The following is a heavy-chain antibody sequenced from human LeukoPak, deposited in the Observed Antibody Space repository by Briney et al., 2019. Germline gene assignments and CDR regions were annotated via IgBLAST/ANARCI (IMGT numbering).Heavy chain of an antibody. D-gene: IGHD3-10*01. CDR2: ISSSSSTI. CDR3: ARDRYYYGSGTHFDY. CDR1: GFTFSSYS. Sequence: GGSLRLSCAASGFTFSSYSMNWVRQAPGKGLEWVSYISSSSSTIYYADSVKGRFAISRDNAKNSLYLQMNSLRAEDTAVYYCARDRYYYGSGTHFDYWGQGTLVTVSS. V-gene: IGHV3-48*01. J-gene: IGHJ4*02.